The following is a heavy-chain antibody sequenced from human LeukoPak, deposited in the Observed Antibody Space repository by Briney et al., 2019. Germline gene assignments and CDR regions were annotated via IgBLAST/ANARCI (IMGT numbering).Heavy chain of an antibody. Sequence: GGSLRLPCAASGFTFDDYAMHWVRQAPGKGLEWVSGISWNSGSIGYADSVKGRFTISRDNAKNSLYLQMNSLRAEDTALYYCAKDRGYGGNVFDYWGQGTLVTVSS. D-gene: IGHD4-23*01. V-gene: IGHV3-9*01. CDR3: AKDRGYGGNVFDY. J-gene: IGHJ4*02. CDR1: GFTFDDYA. CDR2: ISWNSGSI.